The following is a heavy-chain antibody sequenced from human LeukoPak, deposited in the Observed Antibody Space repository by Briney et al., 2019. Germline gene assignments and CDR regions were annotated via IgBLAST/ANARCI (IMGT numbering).Heavy chain of an antibody. J-gene: IGHJ4*02. V-gene: IGHV3-74*01. D-gene: IGHD2-21*02. CDR2: INSDGSST. Sequence: PGGSPRLSCAASGFTFSSYWMHWVRQAPGKGLVWVSRINSDGSSTSYADSVKGRFTISRDNAKNTLYLQMNSLRAEDTAVYYCARGGGDVPIDYWGQGTLVTVSS. CDR1: GFTFSSYW. CDR3: ARGGGDVPIDY.